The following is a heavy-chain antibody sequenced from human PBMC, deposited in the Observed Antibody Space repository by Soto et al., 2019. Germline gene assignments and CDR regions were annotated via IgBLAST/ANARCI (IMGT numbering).Heavy chain of an antibody. D-gene: IGHD3-3*01. CDR1: GYTFTGYY. J-gene: IGHJ5*02. CDR3: ARAPYDFWSGYYYNWFDP. CDR2: INPNSGGI. V-gene: IGHV1-2*02. Sequence: ASVKVSCKASGYTFTGYYMHWVRQAPGQGLEWMGWINPNSGGINYAQKFQGRVTMTRDTSISTAYMELSRLRSDDTAVYYCARAPYDFWSGYYYNWFDPWGQGTLVTVSS.